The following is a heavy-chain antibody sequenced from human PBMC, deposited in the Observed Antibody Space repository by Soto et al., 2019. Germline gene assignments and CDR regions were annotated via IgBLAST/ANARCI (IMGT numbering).Heavy chain of an antibody. Sequence: SEILSLTCSVSGDSISSYFKNWIRQPPGKGLEWIGCIYDDGSTKYNPSLESRVTILLDASKNEFSLRLRSVTSADTAVYYCVSSRSAIYGDAFDVWGQGTMVTVSS. J-gene: IGHJ3*01. CDR1: GDSISSYF. D-gene: IGHD2-2*01. CDR2: IYDDGST. V-gene: IGHV4-59*03. CDR3: VSSRSAIYGDAFDV.